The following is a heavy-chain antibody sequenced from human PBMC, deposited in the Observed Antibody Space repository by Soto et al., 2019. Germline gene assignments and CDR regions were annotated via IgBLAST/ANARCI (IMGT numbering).Heavy chain of an antibody. CDR2: ISPYTGNT. J-gene: IGHJ6*02. V-gene: IGHV1-18*01. CDR3: VMVDNYVTPTPQDV. CDR1: GYIFVNYG. Sequence: QVQLVQSGDEVKKPGASVKVSCKASGYIFVNYGIAWVRQAPGQGLAWMGWISPYTGNTHSATQVQGRLTMTTDTSTSTAYMDLGSLTSDDTAVYYCVMVDNYVTPTPQDVWGQGTTVTVSS. D-gene: IGHD3-16*01.